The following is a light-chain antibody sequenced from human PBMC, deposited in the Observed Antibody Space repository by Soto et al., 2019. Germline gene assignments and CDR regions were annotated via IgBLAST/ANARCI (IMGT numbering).Light chain of an antibody. V-gene: IGKV1-39*01. Sequence: DIQMTQSPSSLSASVGDRVTITCRASQSIRNYVNWYQQTPGKVPKLXIYAASRLQSGVPSLFSGSGADTDCTRTISSLQREDFATDYCQQSYSAISTFGQGTKVDNK. CDR3: QQSYSAIST. J-gene: IGKJ1*01. CDR1: QSIRNY. CDR2: AAS.